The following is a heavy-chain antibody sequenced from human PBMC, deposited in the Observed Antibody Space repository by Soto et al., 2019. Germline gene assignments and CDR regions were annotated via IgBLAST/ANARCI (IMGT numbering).Heavy chain of an antibody. CDR2: IDYSGST. J-gene: IGHJ4*02. Sequence: QLQLQESGPGLVKPSETLSLTCTVSGGSISSSSYYWGWIRQPPGKGLEWIGSIDYSGSTYYNPSLKSRVTISVDTSKNQFSLKLSSVTAADTAVYYCARRCIAVALLHGGQGTMVTVSS. CDR3: ARRCIAVALLH. V-gene: IGHV4-39*01. CDR1: GGSISSSSYY. D-gene: IGHD6-19*01.